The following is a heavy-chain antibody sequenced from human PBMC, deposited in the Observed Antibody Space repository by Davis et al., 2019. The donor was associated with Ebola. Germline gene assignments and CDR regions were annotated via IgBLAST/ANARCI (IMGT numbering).Heavy chain of an antibody. CDR2: IYSDGRT. Sequence: GESLKISCAASGFTFSSYSMNWVRQAPGKGLEWVSIIYSDGRTYYADSVKGRFTISRDNSKNTLYLQMNSLRAEDTAVYYCARDWEQWLVEGGLVDYWGQGTLVTVSS. D-gene: IGHD6-19*01. J-gene: IGHJ4*02. V-gene: IGHV3-66*02. CDR3: ARDWEQWLVEGGLVDY. CDR1: GFTFSSYS.